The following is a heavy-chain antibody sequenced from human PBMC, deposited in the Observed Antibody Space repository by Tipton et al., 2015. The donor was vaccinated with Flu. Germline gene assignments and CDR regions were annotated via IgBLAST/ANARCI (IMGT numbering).Heavy chain of an antibody. CDR3: GRDLWNDRRAYYYYGVDV. Sequence: TLSLTCTVSGDSISTTIYYWGWVRQPPGKGLEWIGSIYYSGTTYYNPSLKSRVTISVDSSKNEFSLTLASLTAADTAVYYCGRDLWNDRRAYYYYGVDVWGQGTTVTVSS. J-gene: IGHJ6*02. CDR1: GDSISTTIYY. V-gene: IGHV4-39*07. CDR2: IYYSGTT. D-gene: IGHD1-1*01.